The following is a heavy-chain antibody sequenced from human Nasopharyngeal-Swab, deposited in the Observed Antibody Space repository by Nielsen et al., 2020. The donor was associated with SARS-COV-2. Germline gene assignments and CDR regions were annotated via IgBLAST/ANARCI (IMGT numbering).Heavy chain of an antibody. V-gene: IGHV1-69*10. CDR3: AREYYESAGMSPFDY. J-gene: IGHJ4*02. Sequence: WVRQAPGQGLEWMGGLIPMNDIANYAQTFQGRVTITADKSTSTAYMELSSLTSEDTAVYYCAREYYESAGMSPFDYWGQGTLVTVSS. D-gene: IGHD3-22*01. CDR2: LIPMNDIA.